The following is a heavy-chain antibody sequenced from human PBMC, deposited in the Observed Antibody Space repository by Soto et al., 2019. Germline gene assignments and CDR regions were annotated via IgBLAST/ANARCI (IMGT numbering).Heavy chain of an antibody. CDR1: GVSITSHY. CDR2: MHHSGST. Sequence: SETLSLTCTVSGVSITSHYWSWIRQSPGKGLEWIAYMHHSGSTNYNPSLKSRVTVSIDTSKSPVSLRLSSVTAADTAVFYWERGFYDSEGYKNPFDNWGQGTLVT. V-gene: IGHV4-59*08. J-gene: IGHJ4*02. D-gene: IGHD3-22*01. CDR3: ERGFYDSEGYKNPFDN.